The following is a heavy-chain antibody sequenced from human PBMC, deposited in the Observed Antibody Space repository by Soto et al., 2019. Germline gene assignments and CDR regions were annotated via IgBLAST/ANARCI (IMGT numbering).Heavy chain of an antibody. CDR1: GFTVSNNY. CDR2: IYSGGYT. V-gene: IGHV3-53*01. Sequence: EVQLVESGGGLIQPGGSLRLSCAVSGFTVSNNYMSWVRQAPGKGLEGVSVIYSGGYTAYGDSVKGRFTISRDNSKNTRYLQMKGRGAEDPGVSFWGAQRGGGGYWGQGTLVTVSS. J-gene: IGHJ4*02. CDR3: GAQRGGGGY. D-gene: IGHD6-25*01.